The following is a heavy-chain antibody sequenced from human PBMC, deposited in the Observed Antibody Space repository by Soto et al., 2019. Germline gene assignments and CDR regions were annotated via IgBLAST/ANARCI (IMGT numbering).Heavy chain of an antibody. CDR1: GFALTSYS. Sequence: HPGGSLRLSCAASGFALTSYSMTWVRQAPGRGLEWVAVMSGSGVGTEYADSVKGRFTISRDNSKNTLYLQMSGLRVEDSAVYYCAKDRYCSATSCQDFGSWGQGTLVTVSS. J-gene: IGHJ4*02. V-gene: IGHV3-23*01. CDR3: AKDRYCSATSCQDFGS. CDR2: MSGSGVGT. D-gene: IGHD2-2*01.